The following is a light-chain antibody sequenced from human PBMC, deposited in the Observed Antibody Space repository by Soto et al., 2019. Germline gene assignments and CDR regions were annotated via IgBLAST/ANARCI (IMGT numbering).Light chain of an antibody. CDR3: SSYTSTNHVV. V-gene: IGLV2-14*01. CDR1: SSDVGGYNY. Sequence: SVLTQPASVSGSPGQSITISCTGTSSDVGGYNYVSWYQQHPGKAPKLVIYEVTKRPSGVSNRFSGSKSGNTASLTISGLQAEDETDYYCSSYTSTNHVVFGGGTKVTV. J-gene: IGLJ2*01. CDR2: EVT.